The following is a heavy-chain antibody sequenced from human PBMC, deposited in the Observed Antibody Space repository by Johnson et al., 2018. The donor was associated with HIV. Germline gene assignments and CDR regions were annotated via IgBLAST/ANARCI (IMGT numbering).Heavy chain of an antibody. CDR1: GFTFSSYW. CDR3: ARAMTSSWYGGGFDPFDI. J-gene: IGHJ3*02. V-gene: IGHV3-7*02. D-gene: IGHD6-13*01. Sequence: EVQLLESGGGLVQPGGSLRLSCAASGFTFSSYWMSWVRQAPGKGLEWVANIKQDGSEKYYVDSVKGRFTISRDNAKNSLYLQMNSLRAEDTAVYYCARAMTSSWYGGGFDPFDIWGQGTMVTVSS. CDR2: IKQDGSEK.